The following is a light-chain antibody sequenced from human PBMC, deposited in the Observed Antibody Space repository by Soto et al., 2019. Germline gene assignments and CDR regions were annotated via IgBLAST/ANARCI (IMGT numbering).Light chain of an antibody. Sequence: SYELTQPTSVSVAPGQTARITCGGTNIGSKSVHWYQQKPGQAPVLVVYDDSDRPSGIPERFSGSNSGNTATLTISRVEAGDEADYYCQVWDSSSDHPGVVFGGGTKLTVL. CDR1: NIGSKS. J-gene: IGLJ2*01. V-gene: IGLV3-21*02. CDR3: QVWDSSSDHPGVV. CDR2: DDS.